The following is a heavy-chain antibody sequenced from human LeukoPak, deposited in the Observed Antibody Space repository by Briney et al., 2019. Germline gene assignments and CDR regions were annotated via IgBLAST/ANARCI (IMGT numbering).Heavy chain of an antibody. CDR1: GGSFSGYY. J-gene: IGHJ4*02. CDR3: ARGLWIYGVVTHFDY. Sequence: SETLSLTCAVYGGSFSGYYWSWILQPPGKGLEWIGEINHSGSTNYNPSLKSRVTISVDTSKNQFSLKLSSVTAADTAVYYCARGLWIYGVVTHFDYWGQGTLVTVSS. V-gene: IGHV4-34*01. CDR2: INHSGST. D-gene: IGHD3-3*01.